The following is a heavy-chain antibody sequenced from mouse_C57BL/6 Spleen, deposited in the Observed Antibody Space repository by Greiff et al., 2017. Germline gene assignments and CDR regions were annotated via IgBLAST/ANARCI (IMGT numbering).Heavy chain of an antibody. CDR2: IYPGDGDT. CDR1: GYAFSSSW. Sequence: QVQLKESGPELVKPGASVKISCKASGYAFSSSWMNWVKQRPGKGLEWIGRIYPGDGDTNYNGKFKGKATLTADKSSSTAYMQLSSLTSEDSAVYFCARRSSYVYWYFDVWGTGTTVTVSS. D-gene: IGHD1-1*01. J-gene: IGHJ1*03. CDR3: ARRSSYVYWYFDV. V-gene: IGHV1-82*01.